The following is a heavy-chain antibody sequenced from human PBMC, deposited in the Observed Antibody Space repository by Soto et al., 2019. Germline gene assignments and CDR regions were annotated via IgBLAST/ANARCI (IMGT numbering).Heavy chain of an antibody. Sequence: SETLSLTCSVSGDSISTFYWSWIRQPPGKGLEWIGYIYYTGSTNYNPSLKSRVTISVDTSKNQFSLKLSSMTAADTAIYFCARAISSSIPSYFDHWGQGTLVTVS. V-gene: IGHV4-59*01. CDR1: GDSISTFY. CDR3: ARAISSSIPSYFDH. J-gene: IGHJ4*02. CDR2: IYYTGST. D-gene: IGHD2-2*02.